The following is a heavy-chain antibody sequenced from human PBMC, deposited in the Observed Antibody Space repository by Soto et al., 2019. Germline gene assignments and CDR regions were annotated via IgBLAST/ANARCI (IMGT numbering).Heavy chain of an antibody. J-gene: IGHJ6*02. CDR1: GGSISSGGYY. D-gene: IGHD3-10*01. CDR3: ARDGSGRDRNAV. CDR2: IYYSGST. Sequence: PSETLSLTCTVSGGSISSGGYYWSWIRQHPGKGLEWIGYIYYSGSTYYNPSLKSRVTISVDTSKNQFSLKLSSVTAADTAVYYCARDGSGRDRNAVWGQGTTVTVSS. V-gene: IGHV4-31*03.